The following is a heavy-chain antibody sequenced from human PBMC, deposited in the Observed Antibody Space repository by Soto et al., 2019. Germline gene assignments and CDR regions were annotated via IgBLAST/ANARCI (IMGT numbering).Heavy chain of an antibody. Sequence: GGSLRLSCAASGFTFSSYAMSWVHQAPGKGLEWVSAISGSGGSTYYADSVKGRFTISRDNSKNTLYLQMNSLRAEDTAVYYCAKQYDYIWGSYRFDFDAFDIWGQGTMVTVSS. J-gene: IGHJ3*02. CDR1: GFTFSSYA. V-gene: IGHV3-23*01. D-gene: IGHD3-16*02. CDR2: ISGSGGST. CDR3: AKQYDYIWGSYRFDFDAFDI.